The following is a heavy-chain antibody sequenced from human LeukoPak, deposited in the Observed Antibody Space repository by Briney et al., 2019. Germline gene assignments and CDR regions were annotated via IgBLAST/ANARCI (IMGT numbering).Heavy chain of an antibody. CDR3: ASEDRSGYSSGLQNFDY. V-gene: IGHV3-23*01. Sequence: PGGSLRLSCAASGFTFSSYGMSWVRQAPGKGLEWVSAISGSGGSTYYADSVKGRFTISRDNSKNTLYLQMNSLRAEDTAVYYCASEDRSGYSSGLQNFDYWGQGTLVTVSS. CDR2: ISGSGGST. CDR1: GFTFSSYG. D-gene: IGHD6-19*01. J-gene: IGHJ4*02.